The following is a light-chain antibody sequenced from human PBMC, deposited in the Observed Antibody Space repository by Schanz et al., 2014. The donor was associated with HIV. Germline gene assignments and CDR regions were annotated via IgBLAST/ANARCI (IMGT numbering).Light chain of an antibody. CDR1: QGIGND. CDR3: QQSHSTPLT. CDR2: AAS. Sequence: DIQMTQSPSSLSASVGDRVTITCRASQGIGNDLGWYQQRPGKAPKRLIYAASTLQSGVPSRFVGGGSGTDFTLTISSLQPEDFATYYCQQSHSTPLTFGGGTKVEIK. J-gene: IGKJ4*01. V-gene: IGKV1-39*01.